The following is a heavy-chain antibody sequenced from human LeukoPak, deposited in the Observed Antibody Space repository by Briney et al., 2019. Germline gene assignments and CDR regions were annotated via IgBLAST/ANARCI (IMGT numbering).Heavy chain of an antibody. CDR3: ARTSTYYDSSGYSHFDY. D-gene: IGHD3-22*01. CDR1: GYTFTSYY. CDR2: INPSGGST. J-gene: IGHJ4*02. V-gene: IGHV1-46*01. Sequence: ASVKVSCKASGYTFTSYYMHWVRQAPGQGLEWMGIINPSGGSTSYAQKFQGRVTMTRDMSTSTVYMELSSLRSEDTAVYYCARTSTYYDSSGYSHFDYWGQGTLVTVSS.